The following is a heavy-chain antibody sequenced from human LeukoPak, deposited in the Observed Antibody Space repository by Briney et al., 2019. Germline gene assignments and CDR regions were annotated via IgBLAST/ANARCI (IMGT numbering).Heavy chain of an antibody. Sequence: PSETLSLTCAVYGGSFSGYYWSWIRQPPGKGLEWIGEINHSGSTNYNPSLKSRVTISVDTSKNQFSLKLSSVTAADTAVYYCARVGPGGRDSSGYYLDYWGQGTLVTVSS. CDR2: INHSGST. J-gene: IGHJ4*02. CDR3: ARVGPGGRDSSGYYLDY. CDR1: GGSFSGYY. V-gene: IGHV4-34*01. D-gene: IGHD3-22*01.